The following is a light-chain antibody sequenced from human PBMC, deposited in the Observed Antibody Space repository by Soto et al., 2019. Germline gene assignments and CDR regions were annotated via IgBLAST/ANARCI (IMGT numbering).Light chain of an antibody. Sequence: EIVMTQSPATLSVSPGERATLSCRASQSVSSKLAWYQQKPGQAPRLLIYGASTRATGIPARFSGSGSGTDFTLTISSLQSEDFAVYYCQQYKNWPPITFGQGTRLEIK. J-gene: IGKJ5*01. CDR1: QSVSSK. CDR3: QQYKNWPPIT. V-gene: IGKV3-15*01. CDR2: GAS.